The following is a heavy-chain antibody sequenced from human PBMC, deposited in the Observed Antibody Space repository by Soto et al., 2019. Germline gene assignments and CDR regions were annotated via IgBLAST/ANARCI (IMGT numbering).Heavy chain of an antibody. CDR3: ARVKGIAARPGYFQH. V-gene: IGHV3-30-3*01. CDR2: ISYDGSNK. Sequence: GGSLRLSCAASGFTFSSYATHWVRQAPGKGLEWVAVISYDGSNKYYADSVKGRFTISRDNSKNTLYLQMNSLRAEDTAVYYCARVKGIAARPGYFQHWGQGTLVTVSS. D-gene: IGHD6-6*01. J-gene: IGHJ1*01. CDR1: GFTFSSYA.